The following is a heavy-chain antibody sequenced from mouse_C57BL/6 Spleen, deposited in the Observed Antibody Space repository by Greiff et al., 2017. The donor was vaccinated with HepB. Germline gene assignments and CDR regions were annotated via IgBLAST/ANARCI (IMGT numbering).Heavy chain of an antibody. D-gene: IGHD1-1*01. V-gene: IGHV7-3*01. CDR3: ARFYYYGSSYGFDY. CDR2: IRNKANGYTT. CDR1: GFTFTDYY. J-gene: IGHJ2*01. Sequence: EVMLVESGGGLVQPGGSLSLSCAASGFTFTDYYMSWVRQPPGKALEWLGFIRNKANGYTTEYSASVKGRFTISRDNSQSILYLQMNALRAEDSATYYCARFYYYGSSYGFDYWGQGTTLTVSS.